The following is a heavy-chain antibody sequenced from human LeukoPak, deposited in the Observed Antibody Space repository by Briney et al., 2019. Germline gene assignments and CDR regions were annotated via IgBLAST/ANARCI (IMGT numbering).Heavy chain of an antibody. CDR2: ISSSSSYI. CDR1: GLTFSSYS. CDR3: ARVRTTMVRGVIHMDV. V-gene: IGHV3-21*01. Sequence: GGSLRLSCAASGLTFSSYSMNWVRQAPGKGLEWVSSISSSSSYIYYADSVKGRFTISRDNAKNSLYLQMNSLRAEDTAVYYCARVRTTMVRGVIHMDVWGKGTTVTVSS. D-gene: IGHD3-10*01. J-gene: IGHJ6*03.